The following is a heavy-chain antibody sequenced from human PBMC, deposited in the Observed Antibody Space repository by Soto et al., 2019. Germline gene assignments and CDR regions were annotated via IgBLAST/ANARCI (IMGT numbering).Heavy chain of an antibody. CDR3: ARALVTDYNSRDYHYYFAMDV. CDR1: GGPVSGDDLY. V-gene: IGHV4-31*02. CDR2: VYHTGTT. J-gene: IGHJ6*02. Sequence: SETLSLTFVVPGGPVSGDDLYWSWIRHLPGKGLEWIANVYHTGTTYYNPSLKSRVSMSVDTSQNQFSLILASVTAADTAVYYCARALVTDYNSRDYHYYFAMDVWGQGTSVTVS. D-gene: IGHD3-22*01.